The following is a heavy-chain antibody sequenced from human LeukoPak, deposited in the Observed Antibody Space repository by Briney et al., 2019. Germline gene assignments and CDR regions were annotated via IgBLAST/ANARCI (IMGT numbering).Heavy chain of an antibody. Sequence: KPSETLSLTCTVSGGSISSYYWSWIRQPPGKGLEWIGYIYYSGSTNYNPSLKSRVTISVDTSKNQFSLELSSVTAADTAVYYCARHSRHYYDSSGYQNLGAFDIWGQGTMVTVSS. D-gene: IGHD3-22*01. CDR2: IYYSGST. CDR1: GGSISSYY. J-gene: IGHJ3*02. CDR3: ARHSRHYYDSSGYQNLGAFDI. V-gene: IGHV4-59*08.